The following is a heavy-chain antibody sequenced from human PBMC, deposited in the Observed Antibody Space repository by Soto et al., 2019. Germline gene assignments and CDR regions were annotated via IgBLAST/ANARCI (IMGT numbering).Heavy chain of an antibody. CDR3: AKSRVASGRGYFDL. CDR2: IGTTGGDT. CDR1: GFSFSPYP. V-gene: IGHV3-23*01. J-gene: IGHJ2*01. Sequence: EVQLLESGGSLVLPGGSLRLSCAASGFSFSPYPMSWVRQAPVKGLEWVSTIGTTGGDTYYSDFVKGRFTISRDDSKNAVYLQMSSLRDEDSAIYYCAKSRVASGRGYFDLWGRGTLFTVSS. D-gene: IGHD6-25*01.